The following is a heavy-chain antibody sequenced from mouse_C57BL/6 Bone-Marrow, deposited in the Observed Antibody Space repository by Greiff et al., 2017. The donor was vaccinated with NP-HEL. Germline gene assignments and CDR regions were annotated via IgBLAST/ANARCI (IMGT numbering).Heavy chain of an antibody. Sequence: QVQLQQPGAELVKPGASVKLSCKASGYTFTSYWMHWVKQRPGQGLEWIGMIHPNSGSTNYNEKFKSKATLTVDKSSSTAYMQLSSLTSEDSAVYYCARWYYGSSSDYWGQGNTLTVSS. CDR2: IHPNSGST. V-gene: IGHV1-64*01. D-gene: IGHD1-1*01. J-gene: IGHJ2*01. CDR1: GYTFTSYW. CDR3: ARWYYGSSSDY.